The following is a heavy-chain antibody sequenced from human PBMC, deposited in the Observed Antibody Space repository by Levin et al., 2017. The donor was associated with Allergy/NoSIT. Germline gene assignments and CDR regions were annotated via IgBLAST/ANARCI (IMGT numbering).Heavy chain of an antibody. CDR1: GGSISTYY. V-gene: IGHV4-59*01. D-gene: IGHD3-10*01. J-gene: IGHJ3*02. CDR3: AVGYGSGSSGAFDM. CDR2: IYYSGST. Sequence: PSETLSLTCTVSGGSISTYYWSWIRQPPGKGLEWIGYIYYSGSTNNNPSLKSRVTISVDTSKNQFSLKLSSVTAADTAVYYCAVGYGSGSSGAFDMWGQGTMVTVSS.